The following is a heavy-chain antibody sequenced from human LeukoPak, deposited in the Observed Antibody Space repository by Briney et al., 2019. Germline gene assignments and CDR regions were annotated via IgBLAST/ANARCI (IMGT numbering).Heavy chain of an antibody. V-gene: IGHV1-46*01. CDR2: INPSGGST. Sequence: ASVTVSCKASGYTFTSYYMHWVRQAPGQGLEWMGIINPSGGSTSYAQKFQGRVTITRDTSTSTVYMELSSLRSEDTAVYYCARGVTPGAWFDYWGQGTLVTVSS. CDR1: GYTFTSYY. D-gene: IGHD3-10*01. CDR3: ARGVTPGAWFDY. J-gene: IGHJ4*02.